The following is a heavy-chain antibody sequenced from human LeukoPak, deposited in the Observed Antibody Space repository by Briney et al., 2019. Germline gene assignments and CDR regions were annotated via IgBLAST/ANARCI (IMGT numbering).Heavy chain of an antibody. CDR2: IKSNTDGGTT. CDR3: TTNGGCEGLADY. D-gene: IGHD5-12*01. Sequence: PGGSLRLSCAASGFTFSKSWMGWVRQAPGKGLEWVGRIKSNTDGGTTDYAAPVKGRFTISRDDSKNTLYIQMNSLKTEDTAVYYCTTNGGCEGLADYWGQGTLVTVSS. J-gene: IGHJ4*02. CDR1: GFTFSKSW. V-gene: IGHV3-15*01.